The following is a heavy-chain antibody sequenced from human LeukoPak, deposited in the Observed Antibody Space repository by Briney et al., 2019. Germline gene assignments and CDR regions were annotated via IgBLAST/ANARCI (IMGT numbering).Heavy chain of an antibody. CDR1: GFTFRSSW. D-gene: IGHD3-16*01. CDR2: ISRSANTI. Sequence: GGSLRLSCAASGFTFRSSWMSWVRQAPGKGLEWVSFISRSANTIYYADSVKGRFTISRDNAKSSLYLQMNSLRTEDTAIYYCASGGLFGDYWGQGTLVTVSS. V-gene: IGHV3-48*04. J-gene: IGHJ4*02. CDR3: ASGGLFGDY.